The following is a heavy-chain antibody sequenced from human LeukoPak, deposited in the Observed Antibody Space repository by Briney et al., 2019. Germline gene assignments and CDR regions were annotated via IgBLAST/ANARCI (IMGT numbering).Heavy chain of an antibody. CDR2: IYYSGNT. D-gene: IGHD5-18*01. CDR1: GGSMSSYY. CDR3: ARDRRDTSMVWDY. Sequence: SETLSLTCTVSGGSMSSYYWSWIRQPPGKGLEWIGYIYYSGNTNYNPSLKSRVTISVDTSKNQFSLKMRSVTAADTAVYYCARDRRDTSMVWDYWGQGTLVTVSP. V-gene: IGHV4-59*01. J-gene: IGHJ4*02.